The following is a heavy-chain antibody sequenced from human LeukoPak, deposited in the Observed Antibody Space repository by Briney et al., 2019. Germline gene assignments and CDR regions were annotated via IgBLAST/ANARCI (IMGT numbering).Heavy chain of an antibody. Sequence: SETLSLTCTVSGASISDFYWSWIRQSPEKGLEWLGYIFHTGRTNYNPSVKSRVTISMDTSKNHFSLRLNSVTAADTAVYYCARHPQEFRSDWFDPWGQGTLVTVSS. J-gene: IGHJ5*02. CDR2: IFHTGRT. CDR1: GASISDFY. V-gene: IGHV4-59*08. CDR3: ARHPQEFRSDWFDP. D-gene: IGHD3-10*01.